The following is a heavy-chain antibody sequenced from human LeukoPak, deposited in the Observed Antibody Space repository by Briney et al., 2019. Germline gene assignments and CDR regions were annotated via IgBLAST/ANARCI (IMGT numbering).Heavy chain of an antibody. CDR1: GFTFSTYS. J-gene: IGHJ4*02. CDR3: ARGNTIR. D-gene: IGHD5-24*01. CDR2: IGSSSDAI. Sequence: LTGGSLRLSCAASGFTFSTYSMNWVRQAPGKGLEWVSYIGSSSDAIYYADSVKGRFTISRDNGKNSLYLQMNSLRAEDTAVYYCARGNTIRWGQGTLVTVSS. V-gene: IGHV3-48*01.